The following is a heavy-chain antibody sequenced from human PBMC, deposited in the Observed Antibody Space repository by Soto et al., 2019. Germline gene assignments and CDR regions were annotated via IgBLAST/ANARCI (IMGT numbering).Heavy chain of an antibody. V-gene: IGHV2-5*01. D-gene: IGHD3-10*01. CDR1: GFSLNSSGVG. J-gene: IGHJ5*02. Sequence: QITLRESGPTLVKPTQPLTLTCDFSGFSLNSSGVGVAWIRQPPGKALEWLALIYWNDDKRYSPSLRSRLTITKDTSKNQVVLRMTNMDAVDTGTYYCAHTTPSDFGVRNWFDPWGQGTLVTVSS. CDR3: AHTTPSDFGVRNWFDP. CDR2: IYWNDDK.